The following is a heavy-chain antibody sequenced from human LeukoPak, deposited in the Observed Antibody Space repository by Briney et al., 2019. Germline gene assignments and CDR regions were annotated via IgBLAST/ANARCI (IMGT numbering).Heavy chain of an antibody. D-gene: IGHD3-10*01. CDR3: ARTYYYGSGILTTFDP. CDR1: GGSISSYY. V-gene: IGHV4-59*08. Sequence: SETLSLTCTVSGGSISSYYWSWIRQPPGKGLEWIGYIYYSGSTNYNPSLKSRVTISVDTSKNQFSLKLSSVTAADTAVYYCARTYYYGSGILTTFDPWGQGTLVTDSS. J-gene: IGHJ5*02. CDR2: IYYSGST.